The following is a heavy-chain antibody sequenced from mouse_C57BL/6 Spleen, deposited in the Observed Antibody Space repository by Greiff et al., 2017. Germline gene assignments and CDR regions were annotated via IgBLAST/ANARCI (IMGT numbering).Heavy chain of an antibody. Sequence: EVMLVESGGGLVQPKGSLKLSCAASGFSFNTYAMNWVRQAPGKGLEWVARIRSKSNNYATYYADSVKDRFTISRDDSESMLYLQMNNLKTEDTAMYYCVRENYGSGWFAYWGQGTLVTVSA. D-gene: IGHD1-1*01. CDR2: IRSKSNNYAT. J-gene: IGHJ3*01. CDR3: VRENYGSGWFAY. CDR1: GFSFNTYA. V-gene: IGHV10-1*01.